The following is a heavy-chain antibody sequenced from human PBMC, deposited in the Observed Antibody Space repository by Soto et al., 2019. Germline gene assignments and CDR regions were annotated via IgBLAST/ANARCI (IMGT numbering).Heavy chain of an antibody. CDR3: ARLLPCSGGSCYGPYYYYGMDV. CDR1: GYSFTSYW. V-gene: IGHV5-10-1*01. D-gene: IGHD2-15*01. CDR2: IDPSDSYT. J-gene: IGHJ6*02. Sequence: EVQLVQSGAEVKKPGESLRISCKGSGYSFTSYWISWVRQMPGKGLEWMGRIDPSDSYTNYSPSFQGHVTISADKSISTAYLQWSRLKASDPAMYYCARLLPCSGGSCYGPYYYYGMDVWGQGTTVTVSS.